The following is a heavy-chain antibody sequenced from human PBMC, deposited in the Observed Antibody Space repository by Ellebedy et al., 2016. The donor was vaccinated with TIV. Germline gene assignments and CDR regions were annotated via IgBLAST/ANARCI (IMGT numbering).Heavy chain of an antibody. CDR2: IASDERDE. Sequence: GESLKISCAASQFMFDSYGMVWVRQAPGKGLEVVAVIASDERDEYYADSVNGRFTIPRDNSKNTLYLQMNRLRPEDTALYYCAKNSNYFGREGGYFDYWGQGTLVTVSS. V-gene: IGHV3-30*18. D-gene: IGHD4-11*01. CDR3: AKNSNYFGREGGYFDY. CDR1: QFMFDSYG. J-gene: IGHJ4*02.